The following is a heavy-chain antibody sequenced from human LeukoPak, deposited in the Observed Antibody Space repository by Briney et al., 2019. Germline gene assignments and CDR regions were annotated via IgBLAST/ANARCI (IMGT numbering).Heavy chain of an antibody. D-gene: IGHD6-6*01. Sequence: SETLSLTCTVSGGSISSGSYYWSWIRQPAGKGLEWIGRIYTSGSTSYSPSLKSRVTISIDTSKNQFSLKPSSVTAADTAVYYCARNGEYSTSRYFDYWGQGTLVIVSS. CDR3: ARNGEYSTSRYFDY. CDR2: IYTSGST. J-gene: IGHJ4*02. CDR1: GGSISSGSYY. V-gene: IGHV4-61*02.